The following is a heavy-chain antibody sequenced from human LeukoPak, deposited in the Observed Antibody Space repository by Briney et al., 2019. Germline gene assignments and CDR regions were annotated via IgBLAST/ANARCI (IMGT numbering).Heavy chain of an antibody. D-gene: IGHD4-17*01. CDR3: ASRPQDGHDPAENFDY. CDR1: GYTFTGYY. V-gene: IGHV1-2*02. CDR2: INPNSGGT. Sequence: ASVKVSCKASGYTFTGYYMHWVRQAPGQGLEWMGWINPNSGGTNYAQKFQGRVTMTRGTSISTAYMELSRLRSDDTAVYYCASRPQDGHDPAENFDYWGQGTLVTVSS. J-gene: IGHJ4*02.